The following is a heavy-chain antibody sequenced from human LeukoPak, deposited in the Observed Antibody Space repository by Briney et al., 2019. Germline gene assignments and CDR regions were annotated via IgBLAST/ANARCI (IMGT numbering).Heavy chain of an antibody. CDR2: IKQDGSEK. D-gene: IGHD3-22*01. CDR1: GFTFGDTW. Sequence: GGSLRLSCAASGFTFGDTWMNWVRQVPGQGLEWVANIKQDGSEKFYVASVKGRFTISRDNGKSSLYLQMNSLRAEDTALYYCARGEYYYDSSGRDAFDIWGQGTMVTVSS. V-gene: IGHV3-7*03. CDR3: ARGEYYYDSSGRDAFDI. J-gene: IGHJ3*02.